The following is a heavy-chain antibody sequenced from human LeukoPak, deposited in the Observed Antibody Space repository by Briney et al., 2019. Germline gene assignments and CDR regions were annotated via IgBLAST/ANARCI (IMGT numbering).Heavy chain of an antibody. CDR3: AKDPNGDYLGAFDF. J-gene: IGHJ3*01. Sequence: GGSLRLSCAGSGFTFINYAMIWVRQAPGKGLEYVSAITGSGAGTYYADSVKGRFTISRDNSKSTLYLQMNSLRAEDTAVYYCAKDPNGDYLGAFDFWGRGTMVTVSS. D-gene: IGHD4-17*01. CDR1: GFTFINYA. V-gene: IGHV3-23*01. CDR2: ITGSGAGT.